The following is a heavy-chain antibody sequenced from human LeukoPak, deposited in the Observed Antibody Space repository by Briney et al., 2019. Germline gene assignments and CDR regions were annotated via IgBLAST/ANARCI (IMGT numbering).Heavy chain of an antibody. D-gene: IGHD2-2*01. J-gene: IGHJ4*02. Sequence: PSETLSLTCTVSGYSISSRTDYWGWIRQPPGKGLEWIGNVYYSGTTYYNPSLKSRVTISVDTSKNQFSLRLNSVTAADTALYYCARQQKGHCSGTSCYGIDYWGQGTLVTVSS. V-gene: IGHV4-39*01. CDR3: ARQQKGHCSGTSCYGIDY. CDR1: GYSISSRTDY. CDR2: VYYSGTT.